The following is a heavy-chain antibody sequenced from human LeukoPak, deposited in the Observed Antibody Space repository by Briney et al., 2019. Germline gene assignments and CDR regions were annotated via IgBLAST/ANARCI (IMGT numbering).Heavy chain of an antibody. CDR2: INNDETNT. J-gene: IGHJ6*04. CDR1: GFTFSKVW. V-gene: IGHV3-74*01. CDR3: ASDEMDV. Sequence: GGSLRLSSAASGFTFSKVWMHWVRQPPGKGLVWGSRINNDETNTRYADSVKGRFTISRDNTKNTLYLQMNSLRVEDAAVYYCASDEMDVWGKGTTVIVSS.